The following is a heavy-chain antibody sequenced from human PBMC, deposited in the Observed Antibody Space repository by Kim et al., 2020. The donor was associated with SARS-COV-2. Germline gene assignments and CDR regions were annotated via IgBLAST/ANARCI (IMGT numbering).Heavy chain of an antibody. CDR2: IDSSGST. Sequence: SAPLSLTCTVSVFSISGSSYYWGWIRHPPGKGLEWLGSIDSSGSTYYNPALQSRVTMSVDTSKNQFSLKVRSVTAADTAVYYGTTGLSLAAAAASFDYWGQGTLLPVSS. J-gene: IGHJ4*02. CDR1: VFSISGSSYY. V-gene: IGHV4-39*01. D-gene: IGHD6-13*01. CDR3: TTGLSLAAAAASFDY.